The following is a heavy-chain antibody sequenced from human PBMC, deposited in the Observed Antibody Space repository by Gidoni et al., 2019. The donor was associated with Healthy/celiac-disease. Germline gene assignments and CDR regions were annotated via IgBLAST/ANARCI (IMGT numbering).Heavy chain of an antibody. CDR1: GGSIRRGSYY. V-gene: IGHV4-61*02. J-gene: IGHJ4*02. CDR3: ARDRYGSGSFYYFDY. CDR2: IYTSGST. D-gene: IGHD3-10*01. Sequence: QVQLQESGPGLVKPSQTLSLTCTVSGGSIRRGSYYWSWIRQPAGKGLEWIGRIYTSGSTNYNPSLKSRVTISVDTSKNQFSLKLSSVTAADTAVYYCARDRYGSGSFYYFDYWGQGTLVTVSS.